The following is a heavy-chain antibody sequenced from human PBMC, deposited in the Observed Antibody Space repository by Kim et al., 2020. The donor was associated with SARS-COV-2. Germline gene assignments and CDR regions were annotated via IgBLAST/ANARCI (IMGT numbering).Heavy chain of an antibody. V-gene: IGHV3-21*01. J-gene: IGHJ4*02. CDR1: GFTFSDYS. CDR3: ARDLPGRGQWLARGFDY. Sequence: GGSLRLSCAASGFTFSDYSMNWVRQAPGKGLEWVSFTSLGGSYIYYADSVKGRFTISRDNAKNSLYLQMNSLRAEDTAVYYCARDLPGRGQWLARGFDYWGQGTLVTVSS. CDR2: TSLGGSYI. D-gene: IGHD6-19*01.